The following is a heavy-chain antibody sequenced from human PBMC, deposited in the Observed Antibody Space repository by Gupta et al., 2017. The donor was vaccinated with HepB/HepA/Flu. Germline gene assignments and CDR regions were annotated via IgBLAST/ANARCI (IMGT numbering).Heavy chain of an antibody. CDR1: GYLFSGFY. V-gene: IGHV1-2*02. J-gene: IGHJ4*02. Sequence: QMQLAQSGAEVKKPGASVKVSCKVTGYLFSGFYMHWVREAPGQGLEWMGWINPNSGGTNYAQKFQGRVTMTRDTSISTAYLDLSRLTSDDTAVYYCAGGVYSYDRSGYSFDYWGQGTLVTVSS. CDR2: INPNSGGT. D-gene: IGHD3-22*01. CDR3: AGGVYSYDRSGYSFDY.